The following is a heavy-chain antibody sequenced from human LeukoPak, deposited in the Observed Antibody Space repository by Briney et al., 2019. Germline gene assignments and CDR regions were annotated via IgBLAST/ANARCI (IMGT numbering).Heavy chain of an antibody. CDR2: IRYDGSNK. D-gene: IGHD2-2*01. J-gene: IGHJ4*02. CDR3: AKDRRTSSWGNY. Sequence: PGGSLRLSCAASGFTFSSYGMHWVRQAPGKGLEWVAFIRYDGSNKYYADSVKGRFTISRDNSKSTLYLQMNSLRAEDTAVYYCAKDRRTSSWGNYWGQGTLVTVSS. V-gene: IGHV3-30*02. CDR1: GFTFSSYG.